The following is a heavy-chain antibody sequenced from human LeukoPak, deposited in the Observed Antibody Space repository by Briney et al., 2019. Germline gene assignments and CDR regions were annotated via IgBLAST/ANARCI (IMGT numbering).Heavy chain of an antibody. D-gene: IGHD6-6*01. CDR1: GFSFSGHW. Sequence: PGGSLRLSSTASGFSFSGHWMHWARQLPGKGLVWVSRISPTGSTTSYADSVKGRFTVSRDNAKNKLYLQVNNLRAEDTAVYYCARGPNSNWSGLDFWGQGTLLTVSS. CDR2: ISPTGSTT. CDR3: ARGPNSNWSGLDF. J-gene: IGHJ4*02. V-gene: IGHV3-74*01.